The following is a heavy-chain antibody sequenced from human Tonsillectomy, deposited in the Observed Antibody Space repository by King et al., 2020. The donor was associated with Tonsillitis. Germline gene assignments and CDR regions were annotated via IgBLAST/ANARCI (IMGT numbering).Heavy chain of an antibody. J-gene: IGHJ2*01. Sequence: VQLVESGGGVVQPGRSLRLSCAASGFILSDYGIHWVRQAPGKGLEWVAGISYEGSDNYYTESVQGRFPISRDPSKNTLYLQINSLRSEYTAIYYCARGARRGHSSSGYYYFDLWGRGTLVTVSS. CDR1: GFILSDYG. D-gene: IGHD6-13*01. CDR2: ISYEGSDN. V-gene: IGHV3-30*03. CDR3: ARGARRGHSSSGYYYFDL.